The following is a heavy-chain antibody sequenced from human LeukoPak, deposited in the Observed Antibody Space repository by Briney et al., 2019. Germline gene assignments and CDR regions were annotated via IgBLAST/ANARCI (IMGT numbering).Heavy chain of an antibody. Sequence: GSSVKVSCKASGGTFSSYAISWVRQAPGQGLEWMGGIIPIFGTANYAQKFQGRVTITAGESTSTAYMGLSSLRSEDTAVYYCASMVRGVHLYYFDYWGQGTLVTVSS. CDR3: ASMVRGVHLYYFDY. CDR2: IIPIFGTA. V-gene: IGHV1-69*01. CDR1: GGTFSSYA. J-gene: IGHJ4*02. D-gene: IGHD3-10*01.